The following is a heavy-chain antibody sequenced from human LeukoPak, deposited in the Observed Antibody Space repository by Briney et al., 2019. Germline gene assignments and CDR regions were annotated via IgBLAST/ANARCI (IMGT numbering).Heavy chain of an antibody. D-gene: IGHD3-22*01. CDR1: GFTFSSYE. CDR2: ISPTGSTI. J-gene: IGHJ4*02. V-gene: IGHV3-48*03. Sequence: GGSLRLSCAASGFTFSSYEMNWVRQAPGKGLEWVSYISPTGSTIYYADSVKGRFTISRDNAKNSLYLQMNSLRVEDTAVYYCAKQPNPYYNSSGHDYWGQGTLVTVSS. CDR3: AKQPNPYYNSSGHDY.